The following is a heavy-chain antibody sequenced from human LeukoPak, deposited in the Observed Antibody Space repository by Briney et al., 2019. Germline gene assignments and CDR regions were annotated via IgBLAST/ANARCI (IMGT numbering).Heavy chain of an antibody. J-gene: IGHJ5*02. CDR1: GGSISSYY. D-gene: IGHD3-10*01. Sequence: SETLSLTCTVSGGSISSYYWSWIRRPPGKGLEWIGYIYYSGSTNYNPSLKSRVTISVDTSKNQFSLKLSSVTAADTAVYYCARLGMVRGDQVGWFDPWGQGTLVTVSS. CDR3: ARLGMVRGDQVGWFDP. V-gene: IGHV4-59*01. CDR2: IYYSGST.